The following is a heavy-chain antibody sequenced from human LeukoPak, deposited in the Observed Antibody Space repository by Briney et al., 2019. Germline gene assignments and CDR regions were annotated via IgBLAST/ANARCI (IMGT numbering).Heavy chain of an antibody. J-gene: IGHJ5*02. CDR2: IYYSGST. Sequence: PSETLSLTCTVSGGSISSSSYYWGWIRQPPGKGLEWIGSIYYSGSTYYNPSLKSRVTISVDTSKNQFSLKLSSVTAADTAVYYCARDGGIAAAGITVNYNWFDPWGQGTLVTVSS. D-gene: IGHD6-13*01. CDR3: ARDGGIAAAGITVNYNWFDP. CDR1: GGSISSSSYY. V-gene: IGHV4-39*07.